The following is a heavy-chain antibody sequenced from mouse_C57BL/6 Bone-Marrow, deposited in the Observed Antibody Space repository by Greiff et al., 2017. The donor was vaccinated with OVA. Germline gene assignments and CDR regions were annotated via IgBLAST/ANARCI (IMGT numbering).Heavy chain of an antibody. Sequence: EVKLVESGPGMVKPSQSLSLTCTVTGYSITSGYDWHWIRHFPGNKLEWMGYISYSGSTNYNPSLKSRISITHDTSKNHFFLKLNSVTTEDTATYYCARGDYYGSYWYFDVWGTGTTVTVSS. CDR2: ISYSGST. D-gene: IGHD1-1*01. CDR1: GYSITSGYD. CDR3: ARGDYYGSYWYFDV. V-gene: IGHV3-1*01. J-gene: IGHJ1*03.